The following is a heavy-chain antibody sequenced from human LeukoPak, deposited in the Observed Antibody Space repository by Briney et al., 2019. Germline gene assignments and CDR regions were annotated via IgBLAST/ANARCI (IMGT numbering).Heavy chain of an antibody. Sequence: GGSLRLSCAASGFTFSSYAMSWVRQAPGKGLEWVSSISSSSSYIYYADSVKGRFTISRDNAKNSLYLQMNSLRAEDTAVYYCARGAYSGSPHAFDIWGQGTMVTVSS. J-gene: IGHJ3*02. CDR2: ISSSSSYI. CDR3: ARGAYSGSPHAFDI. CDR1: GFTFSSYA. D-gene: IGHD1-26*01. V-gene: IGHV3-21*01.